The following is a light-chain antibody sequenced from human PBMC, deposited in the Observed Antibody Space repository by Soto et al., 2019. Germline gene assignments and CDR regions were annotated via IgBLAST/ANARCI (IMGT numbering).Light chain of an antibody. CDR3: QTYDRAPLA. J-gene: IGKJ4*01. Sequence: DVQMTQSPSSLSASVGDRVTITCRAGQGINIYLAWYQQKPGKVPKLLIDAASTLQTGVPSRFRGSGSGTDFTLTISSLQPEDVATYYCQTYDRAPLAFGGGTKVEIK. V-gene: IGKV1-27*01. CDR1: QGINIY. CDR2: AAS.